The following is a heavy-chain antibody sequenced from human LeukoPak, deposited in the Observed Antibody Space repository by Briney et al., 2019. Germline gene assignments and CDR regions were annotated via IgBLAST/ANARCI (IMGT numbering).Heavy chain of an antibody. CDR1: GVSISSYY. V-gene: IGHV4-4*07. D-gene: IGHD4-11*01. CDR3: ARDGWGRSNRIDV. Sequence: SETLSLTCTVSGVSISSYYWSWIRQPPGKGLEWIGRIYISGSTNYNPSLKSRVTMSVDTSKNQFSLKLSSVTAADTAVYYCARDGWGRSNRIDVWGQGSTVTVSS. J-gene: IGHJ6*02. CDR2: IYISGST.